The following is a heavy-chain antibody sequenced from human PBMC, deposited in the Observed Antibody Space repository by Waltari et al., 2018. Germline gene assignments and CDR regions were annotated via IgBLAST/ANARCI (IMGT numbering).Heavy chain of an antibody. CDR3: ARQDCSSSSCYYYYGMDA. Sequence: EVQLVQSGAEVKKPGESLKISCKGSGYTFSNYWIGWVRQMSGKGLEWMGVIYPGDSATRYSPSFQGQVTISVDKSISTAYLQWSSLKASDTAMYFCARQDCSSSSCYYYYGMDAWGQGTTVTVSS. V-gene: IGHV5-51*01. CDR1: GYTFSNYW. CDR2: IYPGDSAT. J-gene: IGHJ6*02. D-gene: IGHD2-2*01.